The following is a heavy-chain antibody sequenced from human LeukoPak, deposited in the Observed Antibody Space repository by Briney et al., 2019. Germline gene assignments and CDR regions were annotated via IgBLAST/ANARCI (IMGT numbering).Heavy chain of an antibody. CDR2: ISYDGSNK. D-gene: IGHD3-3*01. J-gene: IGHJ5*02. CDR1: GFTFSSYA. CDR3: ARAYYDFWSGYYNSGFDP. V-gene: IGHV3-30*04. Sequence: PGGSPRLSCAASGFTFSSYAMHWVRQAPGKGLEWVAVISYDGSNKYYADSVKGRFTISRDNSKNTLYLQMNSLRAEDTAVYYCARAYYDFWSGYYNSGFDPWGQGTLVTVSS.